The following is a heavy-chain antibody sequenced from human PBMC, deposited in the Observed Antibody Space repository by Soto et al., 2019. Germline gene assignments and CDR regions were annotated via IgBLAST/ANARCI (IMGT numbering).Heavy chain of an antibody. Sequence: EVQLVESGGGLVKPGGSLRLSCAASGFTFSSYSMNWVRQAPGKGLEWVSSISSSSSYIYYADSVNGRFTISRDNVKNSLYLQMNSLRAEDTAVYYCARGSSGGLYYYYYYMDVWGKGTTVTVSS. V-gene: IGHV3-21*01. CDR2: ISSSSSYI. CDR1: GFTFSSYS. CDR3: ARGSSGGLYYYYYYMDV. D-gene: IGHD3-22*01. J-gene: IGHJ6*03.